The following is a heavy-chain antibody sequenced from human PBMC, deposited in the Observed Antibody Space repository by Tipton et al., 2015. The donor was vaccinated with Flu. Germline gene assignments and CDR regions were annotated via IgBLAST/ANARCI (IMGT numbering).Heavy chain of an antibody. CDR3: ARRGQWLVKEHFDY. D-gene: IGHD6-19*01. CDR2: ISSSGSTI. V-gene: IGHV3-48*03. Sequence: SLRLSCAASGFTFSSYEMNWVRQAPGKGLEWVSYISSSGSTIYYADSVKGRFTISRDNAKNSLYLQMNSLRAEDTAVYYCARRGQWLVKEHFDYWGQGTLVTVSS. J-gene: IGHJ4*02. CDR1: GFTFSSYE.